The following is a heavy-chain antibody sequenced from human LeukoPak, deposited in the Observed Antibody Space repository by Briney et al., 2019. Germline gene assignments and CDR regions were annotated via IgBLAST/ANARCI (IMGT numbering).Heavy chain of an antibody. D-gene: IGHD3-22*01. CDR1: GHSISSGSY. Sequence: SETLPLTCVVSGHSISSGSYWGWIRQPPGKGLEWIGSVYHTGTTYYNPSLKSRVTISIDTSKNQFSLKLSSVTAADTAVYHCARYFYDSRGYYSYYLDYWGQGTLVTVSS. CDR3: ARYFYDSRGYYSYYLDY. J-gene: IGHJ4*02. V-gene: IGHV4-38-2*01. CDR2: VYHTGTT.